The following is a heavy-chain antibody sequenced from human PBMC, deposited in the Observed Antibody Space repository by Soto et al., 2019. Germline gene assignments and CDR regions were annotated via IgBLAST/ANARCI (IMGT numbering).Heavy chain of an antibody. J-gene: IGHJ4*02. CDR2: MRPNTGHS. CDR3: ARGINAGVDY. D-gene: IGHD3-10*01. Sequence: ASVKVSCKASGYTFTDLDINWVRQTTEQGLERMGWMRPNTGHSGLAQKFQGGLTLTRDTSINTAYMELSSLRSDDTAIYYCARGINAGVDYWGQGTPVTVSS. CDR1: GYTFTDLD. V-gene: IGHV1-8*02.